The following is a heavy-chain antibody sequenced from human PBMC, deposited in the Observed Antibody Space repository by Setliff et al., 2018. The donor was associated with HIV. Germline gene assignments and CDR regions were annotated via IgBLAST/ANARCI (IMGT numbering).Heavy chain of an antibody. J-gene: IGHJ5*02. Sequence: PSETLSLTCSVSGDSIGTYYWNWIRQTPGKRLEWIGLFYYGGSTDYNPALKNRVAISVDTSRNRVSLKMTSVTAADTAVYYCARARLLGGFLSWGRGALVTVSS. CDR3: ARARLLGGFLS. CDR2: FYYGGST. CDR1: GDSIGTYY. D-gene: IGHD7-27*01. V-gene: IGHV4-59*01.